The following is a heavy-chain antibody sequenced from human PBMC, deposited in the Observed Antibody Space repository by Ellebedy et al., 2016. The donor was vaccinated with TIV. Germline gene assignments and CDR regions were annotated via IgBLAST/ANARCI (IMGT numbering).Heavy chain of an antibody. Sequence: GESLKISXAASGFTFSSYSMNWVRQAPGKGLEWVSYISSSSSTIYYADSVKGRFTISRDNAKNSLYLQMNSLRAEDTAVYYCARDDIPNPTYCGGDCYYYFDYWGQGTLVTVSS. J-gene: IGHJ4*02. CDR1: GFTFSSYS. V-gene: IGHV3-48*04. CDR2: ISSSSSTI. CDR3: ARDDIPNPTYCGGDCYYYFDY. D-gene: IGHD2-21*02.